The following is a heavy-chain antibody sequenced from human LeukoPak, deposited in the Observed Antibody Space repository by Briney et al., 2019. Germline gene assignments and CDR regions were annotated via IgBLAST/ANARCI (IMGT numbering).Heavy chain of an antibody. J-gene: IGHJ5*02. CDR1: GCTFTGYY. CDR2: INPNSGGT. D-gene: IGHD2-15*01. Sequence: ASVKVSCKASGCTFTGYYMHWVRQAPGQGLEWMGWINPNSGGTNYAQKFQGRVTMTRDTSISTAYMELSRLRSDDTAVYYCASGYCSGGSCYSGVDWFDPWGQGTLVTVSS. V-gene: IGHV1-2*02. CDR3: ASGYCSGGSCYSGVDWFDP.